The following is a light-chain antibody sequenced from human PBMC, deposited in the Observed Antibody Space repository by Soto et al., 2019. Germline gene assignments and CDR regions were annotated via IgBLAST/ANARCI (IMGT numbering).Light chain of an antibody. Sequence: EIVLTRSPGTLSLSPGERATLSCRASQSVASNNLAWYQQKPGQSPRLLIYGASSRARGIPDRFTGSGSGTDFILTISRLEPEDFAVYYCQQYGSSPRTFGQGTKVDI. J-gene: IGKJ1*01. V-gene: IGKV3-20*01. CDR3: QQYGSSPRT. CDR2: GAS. CDR1: QSVASNN.